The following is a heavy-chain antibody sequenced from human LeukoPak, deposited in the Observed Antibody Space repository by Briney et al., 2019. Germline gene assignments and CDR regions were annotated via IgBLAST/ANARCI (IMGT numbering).Heavy chain of an antibody. V-gene: IGHV1-2*02. CDR3: ARDLRIAAAGTLFGY. J-gene: IGHJ4*02. CDR2: INPNSGGT. D-gene: IGHD6-13*01. CDR1: GFTFSSYG. Sequence: PGGSLRLSCAASGFTFSSYGMHWVRQAPGQGLEWMGWINPNSGGTNYAQKFQGRVTMTRDTSISTAYMELSRLRSDDTAVYYCARDLRIAAAGTLFGYWGQGTLVTVSS.